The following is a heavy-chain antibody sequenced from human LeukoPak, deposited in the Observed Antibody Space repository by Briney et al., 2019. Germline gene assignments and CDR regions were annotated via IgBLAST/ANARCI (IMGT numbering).Heavy chain of an antibody. V-gene: IGHV3-72*01. CDR2: TKNKAESHIT. D-gene: IGHD6-13*01. CDR1: GFTFSNHY. J-gene: IGHJ4*02. CDR3: ARDTAAALDY. Sequence: GGPLRLSCAASGFTFSNHYMDWVRQAPGKGLEWVGRTKNKAESHITDYAASVKGRLFSSRDDSKNSLYLQMNSLQTDDTGIYYCARDTAAALDYWGQGILVTVSS.